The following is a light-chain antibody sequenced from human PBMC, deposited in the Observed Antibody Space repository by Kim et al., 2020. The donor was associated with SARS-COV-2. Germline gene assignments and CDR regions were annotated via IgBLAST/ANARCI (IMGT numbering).Light chain of an antibody. CDR1: SSDVGGYNY. CDR3: CSYAGSQYV. V-gene: IGLV2-11*01. J-gene: IGLJ1*01. CDR2: DVS. Sequence: QSALTQPRSVSGPPGQSVTISCTGTSSDVGGYNYVSWYQQHPGKAPKLMIYDVSKRPSGVPDRFSGSKSGNTASLTVSGLQAEDEADYYCCSYAGSQYVFGTGTKVTVL.